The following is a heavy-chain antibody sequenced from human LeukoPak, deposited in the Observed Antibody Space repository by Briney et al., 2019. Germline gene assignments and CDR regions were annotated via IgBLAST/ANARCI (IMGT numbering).Heavy chain of an antibody. V-gene: IGHV4-59*08. D-gene: IGHD1-26*01. CDR1: GDSISSYY. J-gene: IGHJ3*02. Sequence: SETLSLTCTVSGDSISSYYWSWIRQPPGKGLEWIGHIYHSGSTNYNPSLKSRVTISVDTSKNQFSLNLNSVTPADTAVYYCARHKGSGGYYDAFDIWGQGTMVTVSS. CDR2: IYHSGST. CDR3: ARHKGSGGYYDAFDI.